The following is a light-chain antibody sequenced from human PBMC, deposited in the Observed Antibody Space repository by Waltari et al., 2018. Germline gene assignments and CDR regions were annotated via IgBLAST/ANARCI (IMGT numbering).Light chain of an antibody. Sequence: DIVMTQSPDSLAVSLGARATINCKSSQSLLYSSNNKNYLAWYQLKPGKPPKLLIYWASSRESGDPDRFSGSGSGTDVTLTSSSLQADDVAVYYCQQYYRSPPWTFGQGTKVEIK. J-gene: IGKJ1*01. V-gene: IGKV4-1*01. CDR1: QSLLYSSNNKNY. CDR3: QQYYRSPPWT. CDR2: WAS.